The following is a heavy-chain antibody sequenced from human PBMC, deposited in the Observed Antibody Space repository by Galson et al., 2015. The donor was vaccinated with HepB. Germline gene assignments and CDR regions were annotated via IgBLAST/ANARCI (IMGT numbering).Heavy chain of an antibody. J-gene: IGHJ4*02. D-gene: IGHD3-9*01. CDR2: INPNRGGT. V-gene: IGHV1-2*06. Sequence: SVKVSCKASGYTFAVSYIHWVRQAPGQGLEWMGRINPNRGGTSYAPTFQGRVTMTRDTSISTAYMELSRLSSDDTAVYYCARDAPYYAILTGPPDYWGQGTLVTVSS. CDR3: ARDAPYYAILTGPPDY. CDR1: GYTFAVSY.